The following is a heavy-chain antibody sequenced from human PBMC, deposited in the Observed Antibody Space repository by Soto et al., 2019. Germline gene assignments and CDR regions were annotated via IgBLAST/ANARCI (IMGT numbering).Heavy chain of an antibody. D-gene: IGHD5-18*01. J-gene: IGHJ4*02. CDR2: ISWNSGII. CDR1: GFTFDDYA. Sequence: EVQLVESGGGLVQPGRSLRLSCAASGFTFDDYAMHWVRQAPGKGLEWVSGISWNSGIIDYADSVKGRFTISRDNAKHSLYLQMTSLRAEDTALYYCAKGYSYGVLEPLGYWGQGTLVTVSS. CDR3: AKGYSYGVLEPLGY. V-gene: IGHV3-9*01.